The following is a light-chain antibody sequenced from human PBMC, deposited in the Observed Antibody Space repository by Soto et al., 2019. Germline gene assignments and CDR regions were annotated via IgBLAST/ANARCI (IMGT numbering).Light chain of an antibody. V-gene: IGLV2-8*01. Sequence: QSALTQPPSASGSPGQSVTISCTGTSSDVGHYNYVSWYQQHPGKAPKLMIYEVSKRPSGVPDRFSGSKSGNTASLTVSGLQAEDEADYYCSSYAGSNNYVFGTGTQLTVL. CDR1: SSDVGHYNY. CDR2: EVS. CDR3: SSYAGSNNYV. J-gene: IGLJ1*01.